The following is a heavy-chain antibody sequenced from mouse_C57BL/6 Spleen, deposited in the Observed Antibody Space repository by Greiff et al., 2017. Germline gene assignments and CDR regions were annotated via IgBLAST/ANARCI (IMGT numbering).Heavy chain of an antibody. V-gene: IGHV1-64*01. CDR1: GYTFTSYW. Sequence: VQLQQPGAELVKPGASVKLSCKASGYTFTSYWMHWVKQRPGQGLEWIGMIHPNSGSTNYNEKFKSKATLTVDKSSSTAYMQLSSLTSEDSAVYYCARRDYGSSPFYAMDYWGQGTSVTVSS. CDR3: ARRDYGSSPFYAMDY. CDR2: IHPNSGST. J-gene: IGHJ4*01. D-gene: IGHD1-1*01.